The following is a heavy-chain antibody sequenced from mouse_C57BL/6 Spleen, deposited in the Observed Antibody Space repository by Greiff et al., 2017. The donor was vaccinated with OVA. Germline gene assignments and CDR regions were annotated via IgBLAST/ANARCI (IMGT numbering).Heavy chain of an antibody. CDR1: GFNIKNTY. V-gene: IGHV14-3*01. Sequence: DVKLVESVAELVRPGASVKLSCTASGFNIKNTYMHWVKQRPEQGLEWIGRIDPANGNTKYAPKFQGKATITADTSSNTAYLQLSSLTSEDTAIYYCASGNYGSSHWYFDVWGTGTTVTVSS. D-gene: IGHD1-1*01. CDR3: ASGNYGSSHWYFDV. CDR2: IDPANGNT. J-gene: IGHJ1*03.